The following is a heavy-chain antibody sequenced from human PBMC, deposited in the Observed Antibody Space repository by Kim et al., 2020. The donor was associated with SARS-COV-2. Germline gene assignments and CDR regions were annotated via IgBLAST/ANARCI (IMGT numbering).Heavy chain of an antibody. J-gene: IGHJ6*02. D-gene: IGHD6-6*01. CDR1: GDSVSSNSAA. Sequence: SQTLSLTCAISGDSVSSNSAAWNWIRQSPSRGLEWLGRTYYRSKWYNDYAVSVKSRITINPDTSKNQFSLQLNSVTPEDTAVYYCARSKRSSRYSSSPYYYYYGMDVWGQGTTVTVSS. V-gene: IGHV6-1*01. CDR3: ARSKRSSRYSSSPYYYYYGMDV. CDR2: TYYRSKWYN.